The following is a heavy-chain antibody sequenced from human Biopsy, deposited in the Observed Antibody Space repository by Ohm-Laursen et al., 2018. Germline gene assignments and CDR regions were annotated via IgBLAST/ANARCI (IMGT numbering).Heavy chain of an antibody. CDR1: GGSVNSYS. CDR3: GSMPAAIHEPNYSYYGMHV. J-gene: IGHJ6*02. D-gene: IGHD2-2*02. CDR2: IYYSGSI. Sequence: GTLSLTCPVSGGSVNSYSWSWIRQPPGKGLEWIGYIYYSGSINYNPSLKSRVTISLDTSKNQFSLKLSSVTAADMAVYYCGSMPAAIHEPNYSYYGMHVWGQGTTVTVSS. V-gene: IGHV4-59*08.